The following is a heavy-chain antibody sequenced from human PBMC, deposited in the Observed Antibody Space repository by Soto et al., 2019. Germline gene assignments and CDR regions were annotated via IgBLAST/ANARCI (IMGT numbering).Heavy chain of an antibody. D-gene: IGHD3-3*01. Sequence: QITLNESGPTQVKPRQTLTMTCTFSGFSLTTSGVGVGWIRQSPGKAPECLALIYWADDKRYSPSLKSRLTITKDTSKNQVVLTMADLDPADTATYYCAHRVLRTVFGLVTTTAIYFDFWGQGTPVAVSS. CDR2: IYWADDK. CDR1: GFSLTTSGVG. J-gene: IGHJ4*02. CDR3: AHRVLRTVFGLVTTTAIYFDF. V-gene: IGHV2-5*02.